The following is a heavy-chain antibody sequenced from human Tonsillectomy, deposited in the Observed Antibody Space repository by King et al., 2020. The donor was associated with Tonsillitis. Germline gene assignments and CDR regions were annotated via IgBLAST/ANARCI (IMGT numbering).Heavy chain of an antibody. Sequence: QLVQSGAEVEKPGASVKVSCKASGYTFTSYGISWVRQAPGQGLEWMGWISAFNGNTNYAQKPQGRVTMTTDTSTSTAYMELRSLRSDDTAVYYCARDPQYSSSSYYYYYMDVWGKGTTVTVSS. CDR3: ARDPQYSSSSYYYYYMDV. CDR2: ISAFNGNT. D-gene: IGHD6-6*01. CDR1: GYTFTSYG. V-gene: IGHV1-18*01. J-gene: IGHJ6*03.